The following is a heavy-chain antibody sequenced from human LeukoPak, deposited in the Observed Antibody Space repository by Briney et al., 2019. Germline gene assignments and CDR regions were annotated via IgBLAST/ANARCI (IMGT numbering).Heavy chain of an antibody. CDR2: IYYSGST. V-gene: IGHV4-59*01. CDR3: ARLYDFWSGYYFDY. D-gene: IGHD3-3*01. CDR1: GGSISSYY. Sequence: PSETLSLTXTVSGGSISSYYWSWIRQPPGKGLEWIGYIYYSGSTNYNPSLKSRVTISVDTSKNQFSLKLSSVTAADTAVYYCARLYDFWSGYYFDYWGQGTLVTVSS. J-gene: IGHJ4*02.